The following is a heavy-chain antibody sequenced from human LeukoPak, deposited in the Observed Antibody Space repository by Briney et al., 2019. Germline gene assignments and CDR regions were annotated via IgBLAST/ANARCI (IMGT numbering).Heavy chain of an antibody. J-gene: IGHJ4*02. Sequence: KPGGSLRLSCAASGFTFSSYSMNWVRQAPGKGLEWVSSISSSSSYIYYADSVKGRFTISRDNAKNSLYLQMNSLRAEDTAVYYCARDGGYGGNSGPFFDYWGQGTLVTVSS. CDR3: ARDGGYGGNSGPFFDY. CDR1: GFTFSSYS. CDR2: ISSSSSYI. V-gene: IGHV3-21*01. D-gene: IGHD4-23*01.